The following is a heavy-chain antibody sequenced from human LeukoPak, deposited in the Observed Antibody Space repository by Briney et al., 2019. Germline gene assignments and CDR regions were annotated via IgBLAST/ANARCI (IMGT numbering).Heavy chain of an antibody. J-gene: IGHJ4*02. V-gene: IGHV4-59*01. CDR2: INDNGTT. CDR1: GGSIRSSY. CDR3: VRSTGCSGGSCYWVCYFDY. D-gene: IGHD2-15*01. Sequence: SETLSLTCTVSGGSIRSSYWSWIRQPPEKGLEFIGYINDNGTTNYNPTLKSRVTISVDTSKNQFSLKVRSVTAADTAVYYCVRSTGCSGGSCYWVCYFDYWGQGTLVTVSS.